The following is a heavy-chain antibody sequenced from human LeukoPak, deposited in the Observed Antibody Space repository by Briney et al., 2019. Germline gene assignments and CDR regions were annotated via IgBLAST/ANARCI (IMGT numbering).Heavy chain of an antibody. Sequence: QPGGPLRLSCAASGFTFSNYAMSWVRQAPGKGLEWVSVISGSGGSTYYADSVKGRFTISRDNSKNALYLQMNSLRAEDTAVYYCAKMGDDSLDYWGQGALVTVSS. CDR3: AKMGDDSLDY. V-gene: IGHV3-23*01. J-gene: IGHJ4*02. CDR2: ISGSGGST. D-gene: IGHD3-22*01. CDR1: GFTFSNYA.